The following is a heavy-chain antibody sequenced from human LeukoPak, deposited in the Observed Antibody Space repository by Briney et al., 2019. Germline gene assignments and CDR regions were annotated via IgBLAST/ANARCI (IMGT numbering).Heavy chain of an antibody. D-gene: IGHD3-22*01. V-gene: IGHV4-34*01. CDR2: INHSGST. CDR1: GGSFSGYY. CDR3: ARDGSYYYDSRIFDY. J-gene: IGHJ4*02. Sequence: PSETLSLTCAVYGGSFSGYYWSWIRQPPGKGLEWIGEINHSGSTNYNPSLKSRVTISVDTSKNQFSLKLSSVTAADTAVYYCARDGSYYYDSRIFDYWGQGTLVTVSS.